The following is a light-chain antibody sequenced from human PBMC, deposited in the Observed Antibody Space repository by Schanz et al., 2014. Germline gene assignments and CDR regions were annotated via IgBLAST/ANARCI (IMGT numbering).Light chain of an antibody. J-gene: IGKJ4*01. Sequence: EIVMTQSPATLSVSPGERATLSCRASQSISSKLAWYQQKPGQAPRLLIYGASTRATGIPARFSGSGSGTEFTLTISSLQSEDFAVYYCQHYSNWPLTFGGGTKVEIK. V-gene: IGKV3D-15*01. CDR2: GAS. CDR3: QHYSNWPLT. CDR1: QSISSK.